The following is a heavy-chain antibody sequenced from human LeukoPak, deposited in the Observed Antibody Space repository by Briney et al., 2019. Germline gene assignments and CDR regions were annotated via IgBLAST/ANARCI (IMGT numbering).Heavy chain of an antibody. J-gene: IGHJ6*03. D-gene: IGHD2-15*01. Sequence: SETLSLTCTVSGGSISSHYWTWIRQSPVKGLEWIGDISTSGSTSYNPSLKSRVTISIDTSKNQFSLKLSSVTAADTAVYYCGRDALVGYFSYYYMDVWGKGTTVTVSS. CDR3: GRDALVGYFSYYYMDV. CDR2: ISTSGST. V-gene: IGHV4-59*11. CDR1: GGSISSHY.